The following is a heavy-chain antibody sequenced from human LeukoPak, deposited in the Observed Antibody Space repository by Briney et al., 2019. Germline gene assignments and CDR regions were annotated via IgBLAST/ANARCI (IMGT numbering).Heavy chain of an antibody. D-gene: IGHD1-26*01. CDR1: GYTFSSYA. J-gene: IGHJ5*02. CDR2: IIPMFGTA. CDR3: ARLIPQKWELPGKWFDP. V-gene: IGHV1-69*06. Sequence: GASVNVSCKASGYTFSSYAISWVRQAPGQGLEWMGGIIPMFGTASYAQKFQGRVTITADISTRTGYMELSSLISEDTAVYYCARLIPQKWELPGKWFDPWGQGTLVTGSS.